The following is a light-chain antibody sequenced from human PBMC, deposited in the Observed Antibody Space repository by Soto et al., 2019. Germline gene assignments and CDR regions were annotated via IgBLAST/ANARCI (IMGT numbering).Light chain of an antibody. Sequence: CVLTQPPSAAGSPGQSVTISCPGTSTDVGGYNYVSWYQQYPGKAPKLMIYEVSKRPSGVPDRFSGSKSGTSASLAISGLQSEDEADYYCAAWDDSLNALFGTGTKV. CDR2: EVS. CDR1: STDVGGYNY. CDR3: AAWDDSLNAL. J-gene: IGLJ1*01. V-gene: IGLV2-8*01.